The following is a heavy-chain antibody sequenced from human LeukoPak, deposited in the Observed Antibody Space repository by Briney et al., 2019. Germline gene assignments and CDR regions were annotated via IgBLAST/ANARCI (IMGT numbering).Heavy chain of an antibody. CDR1: GFTFSSYS. V-gene: IGHV3-21*01. CDR2: ISSSSSYI. J-gene: IGHJ4*02. D-gene: IGHD6-19*01. CDR3: VRDSHQSTGWHFDY. Sequence: GGSLRLSCAASGFTFSSYSMNWVRQAPGKGLEWVSSISSSSSYIYYADSVKGRFTISRDNSKNTLYLQMDSLRAEDTAIYYCVRDSHQSTGWHFDYWGQGTLVTVSS.